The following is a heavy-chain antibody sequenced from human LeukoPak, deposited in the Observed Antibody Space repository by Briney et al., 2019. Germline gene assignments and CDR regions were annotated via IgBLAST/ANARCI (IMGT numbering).Heavy chain of an antibody. CDR2: ISYDGTNK. Sequence: PGGSLRLSCAASGFTFSSYGMHWVRQAPGKGLEWVAVISYDGTNKYYADSVKGRFTISRDNSKNTLYLQMNSQRAEDTAVYYCAKADSYGSGSYYLLDYWGQGTLVTVSS. CDR3: AKADSYGSGSYYLLDY. CDR1: GFTFSSYG. J-gene: IGHJ4*02. D-gene: IGHD3-10*01. V-gene: IGHV3-30*18.